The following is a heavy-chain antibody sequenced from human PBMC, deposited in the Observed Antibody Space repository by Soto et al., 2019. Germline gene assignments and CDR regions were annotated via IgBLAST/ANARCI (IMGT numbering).Heavy chain of an antibody. CDR3: ARESEDLTSNFDY. Sequence: GGSLRLSCAASGFTFTGYSMNWVRQAPGKGLEWVSSISSTTNYIYYADSMKGRFTVSRDNAKNSVYLEMNSLSAEDTAVYYCARESEDLTSNFDYWGQGTLVTVSS. V-gene: IGHV3-21*01. CDR1: GFTFTGYS. CDR2: ISSTTNYI. J-gene: IGHJ4*02.